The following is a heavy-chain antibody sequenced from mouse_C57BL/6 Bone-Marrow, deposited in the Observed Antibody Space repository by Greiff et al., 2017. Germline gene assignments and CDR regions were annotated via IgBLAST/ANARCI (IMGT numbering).Heavy chain of an antibody. Sequence: EVKLVESGGGLVQPGGSLKLSCAASGFTFSDYYMYWVRQTPEKRLAWVAYISNGGGSTYYPDTVKGRFTISRDNAKSTLYLQMSRLRSEDRAMYYCASYSNYSATDYWGQGTSVTVSS. CDR3: ASYSNYSATDY. J-gene: IGHJ4*01. D-gene: IGHD2-5*01. CDR2: ISNGGGST. CDR1: GFTFSDYY. V-gene: IGHV5-12*01.